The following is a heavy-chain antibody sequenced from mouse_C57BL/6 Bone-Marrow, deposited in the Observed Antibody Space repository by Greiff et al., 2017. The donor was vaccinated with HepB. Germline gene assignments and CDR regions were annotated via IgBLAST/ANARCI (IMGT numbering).Heavy chain of an antibody. Sequence: EVMLVESGGGLVKPGGSLKLSCAASGFTFSDYGMHWVRQAPEKGLEWVAYISSGSSTIYYADTGKGRFTISRDNAKTTLFLQMTSLRSEDTAMYYCARQKVYYSSLYWYFDVWGTGTTVTVSS. D-gene: IGHD2-12*01. J-gene: IGHJ1*03. CDR2: ISSGSSTI. CDR3: ARQKVYYSSLYWYFDV. V-gene: IGHV5-17*01. CDR1: GFTFSDYG.